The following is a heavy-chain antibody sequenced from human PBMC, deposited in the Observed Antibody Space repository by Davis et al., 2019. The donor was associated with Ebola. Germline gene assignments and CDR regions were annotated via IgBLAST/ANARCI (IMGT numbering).Heavy chain of an antibody. V-gene: IGHV1-69*13. Sequence: SVKVSCKASGGTFSRYGITWVRQAPGQGLEWMGGIIPMFATAAYAQRFQGRLTITADESTSTAYMELSSLSSDDTAMYYCARVPEASVGLLHYLDFWGQGTLVTVSS. J-gene: IGHJ4*02. CDR1: GGTFSRYG. CDR2: IIPMFATA. CDR3: ARVPEASVGLLHYLDF. D-gene: IGHD2/OR15-2a*01.